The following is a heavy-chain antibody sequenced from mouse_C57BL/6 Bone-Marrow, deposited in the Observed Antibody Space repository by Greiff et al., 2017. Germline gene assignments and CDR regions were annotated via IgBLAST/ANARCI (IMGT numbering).Heavy chain of an antibody. D-gene: IGHD2-5*01. Sequence: VQLQQPGAELVKPGASVKLSCKASGYTFTSYWMHWVKQRPGQGLEWIGMIHPNSGSTNYNEKFKSKATLTVDKSSSTAYMQLSSLTSEDSAVYYCASPVYYSNYPYYAMDYWGQGTSVTVSS. CDR3: ASPVYYSNYPYYAMDY. V-gene: IGHV1-64*01. J-gene: IGHJ4*01. CDR2: IHPNSGST. CDR1: GYTFTSYW.